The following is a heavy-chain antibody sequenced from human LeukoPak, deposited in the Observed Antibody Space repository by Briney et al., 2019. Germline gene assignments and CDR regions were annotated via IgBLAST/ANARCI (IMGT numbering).Heavy chain of an antibody. CDR1: GFTFSSYW. D-gene: IGHD6-19*01. CDR3: ARESETSGWYDY. CDR2: ISGDGGST. J-gene: IGHJ4*02. Sequence: GGSLRLSCAASGFTFSSYWMHWVRQAPGKGLEWVSLISGDGGSTFYADSVRGRFTISRDNTGKSLSLQMSSLRSEDTALYYCARESETSGWYDYWGQGTLVTVSS. V-gene: IGHV3-43*02.